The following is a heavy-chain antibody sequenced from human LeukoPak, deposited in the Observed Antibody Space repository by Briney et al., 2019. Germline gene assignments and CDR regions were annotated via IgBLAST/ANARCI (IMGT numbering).Heavy chain of an antibody. D-gene: IGHD3-22*01. J-gene: IGHJ4*02. CDR2: IKSNTDGGTA. V-gene: IGHV3-15*01. CDR3: GSGSRIDY. CDR1: GFXFTNAW. Sequence: PGGSLRLSCAASGFXFTNAWMSWVRQAPGKGLEWVGRIKSNTDGGTADYAAPVKGRFTISRDDSKNTLYLQMNSLKVEDTALYYCGSGSRIDYWGQGTLVTVSS.